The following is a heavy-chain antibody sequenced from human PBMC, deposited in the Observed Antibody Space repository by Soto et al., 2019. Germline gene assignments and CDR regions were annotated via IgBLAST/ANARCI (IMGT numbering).Heavy chain of an antibody. J-gene: IGHJ4*02. CDR3: GRGRSGQIVVFY. V-gene: IGHV1-2*02. Sequence: QVQLVQSGAEVKKPGASVKVSCRASGYPFTGHYIHWVRQAPEQGPEWMGVIGPETGATRYAQKFLGRVTMARDMFITTVYMELNTLKPNGTAVYYCGRGRSGQIVVFYWGQGTPVTVSS. CDR1: GYPFTGHY. D-gene: IGHD5-12*01. CDR2: IGPETGAT.